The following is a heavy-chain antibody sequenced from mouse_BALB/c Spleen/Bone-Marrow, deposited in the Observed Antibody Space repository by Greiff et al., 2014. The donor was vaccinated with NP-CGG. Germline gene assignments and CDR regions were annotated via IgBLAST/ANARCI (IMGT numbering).Heavy chain of an antibody. V-gene: IGHV14-3*02. CDR2: IDPANGNT. Sequence: VHVKQSVAELLKPGASVKLSCTASGFNIKDTYMHWVKQRPEQGLEWIGRIDPANGNTKYDPKFQGKATITADTSSNTAYLQLSSLTSEDTAVYYCARGYDGLAYWGQGTLVTISA. J-gene: IGHJ3*01. CDR3: ARGYDGLAY. D-gene: IGHD2-2*01. CDR1: GFNIKDTY.